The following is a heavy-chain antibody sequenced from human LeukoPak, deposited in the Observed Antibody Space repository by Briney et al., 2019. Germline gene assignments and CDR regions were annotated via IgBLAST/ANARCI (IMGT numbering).Heavy chain of an antibody. CDR1: GLTFSYYM. Sequence: GGSLRLSCEVSGLTFSYYMMTWVRQAPGEGLEWVANMRTDGSVPSYVDSVKGRFTISRDNAKSSLYLQMNNLRVEDTAVYYCARDKDFTIDHWGQGTLVTVSS. D-gene: IGHD3-10*01. CDR2: MRTDGSVP. V-gene: IGHV3-7*01. CDR3: ARDKDFTIDH. J-gene: IGHJ4*02.